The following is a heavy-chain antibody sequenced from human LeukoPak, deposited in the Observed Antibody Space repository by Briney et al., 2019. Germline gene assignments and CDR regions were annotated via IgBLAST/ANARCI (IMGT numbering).Heavy chain of an antibody. CDR1: GFTFSNYA. CDR2: ISGSGGST. Sequence: GGSLRLSCAASGFTFSNYAMSWIRQAAGKGLEWVSAISGSGGSTYYADSVTGRFTISRDNSKNTLYLQMHSLRAEDATVYYCARHYGSGTYYNYFEYWGQGTLVTVSS. V-gene: IGHV3-23*01. CDR3: ARHYGSGTYYNYFEY. J-gene: IGHJ4*02. D-gene: IGHD3-10*01.